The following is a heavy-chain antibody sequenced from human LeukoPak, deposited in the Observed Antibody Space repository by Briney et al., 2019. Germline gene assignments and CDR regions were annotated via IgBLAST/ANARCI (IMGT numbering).Heavy chain of an antibody. CDR1: GGSISSYY. D-gene: IGHD3-22*01. J-gene: IGHJ4*02. V-gene: IGHV4-59*01. CDR2: IYYSGST. CDR3: ARGTYYYDRPLDY. Sequence: PSETLSLTCTVSGGSISSYYWSWIRQPPGKGLEWIGYIYYSGSTNYNPSLKSRVTISVDTSKNQFSLKLSSVTAADTAVYYCARGTYYYDRPLDYWGQGTLVTVSS.